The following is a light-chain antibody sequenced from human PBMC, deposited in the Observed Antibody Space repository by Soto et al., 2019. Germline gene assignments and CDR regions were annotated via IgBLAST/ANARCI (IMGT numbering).Light chain of an antibody. J-gene: IGKJ5*01. V-gene: IGKV3-15*01. CDR2: GAC. CDR1: QSISNN. CDR3: KQDKAWRGKS. Sequence: IVMKNSPVTLSVHTGGRATLSCRASQSISNNLVWYQQKPGQAPRLLIYGACTRAIGIPDRLSGSGSGIECTLTVGSLLSEGVGVSDCKQDKAWRGKSFGEGTRLDI.